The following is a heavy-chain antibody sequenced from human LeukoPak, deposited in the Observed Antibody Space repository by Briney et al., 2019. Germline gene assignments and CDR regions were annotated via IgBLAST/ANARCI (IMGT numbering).Heavy chain of an antibody. D-gene: IGHD1-26*01. Sequence: GASVKVSCKASGYTFTGYYMHWVRQAPGQGLEWMGWINPNSGGTNYAQKFQGRVTMTRDTSISTAYMELSRLRSVDTAVYYCARVRGSYSSDRDAFDIWGQGAMVTVSS. CDR3: ARVRGSYSSDRDAFDI. J-gene: IGHJ3*02. CDR1: GYTFTGYY. CDR2: INPNSGGT. V-gene: IGHV1-2*02.